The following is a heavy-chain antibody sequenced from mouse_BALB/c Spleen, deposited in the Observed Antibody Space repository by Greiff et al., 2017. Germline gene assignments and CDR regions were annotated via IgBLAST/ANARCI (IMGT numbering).Heavy chain of an antibody. V-gene: IGHV14-4*02. Sequence: EVKVVESGAELVRSGASVKLSCTASGFNIKDYYMHWVKQRPEQGLEWIGWIDPENGDTEYAPKFQGKATMTADTSSNTAYLQLSSLTSEDTAVYYCNAVITTVYYFDYWGQGTTLTVSS. J-gene: IGHJ2*01. CDR2: IDPENGDT. D-gene: IGHD1-1*01. CDR3: NAVITTVYYFDY. CDR1: GFNIKDYY.